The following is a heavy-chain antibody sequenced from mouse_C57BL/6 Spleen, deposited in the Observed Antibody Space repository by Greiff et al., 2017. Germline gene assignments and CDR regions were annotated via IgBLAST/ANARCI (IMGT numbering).Heavy chain of an antibody. V-gene: IGHV1-69*01. D-gene: IGHD4-1*01. J-gene: IGHJ4*01. CDR2: IDPSDSYT. CDR3: ARRGTGHYYAMDY. CDR1: GYTFTSYW. Sequence: VQLQQPGAELVMPGASVKLSCKASGYTFTSYWMHWVKQRPGQGLEWIGEIDPSDSYTNYNQKFKGKSTLTVDKSSSTAYMQLSSLTSEDSAVYYCARRGTGHYYAMDYWGQGTSVTVSS.